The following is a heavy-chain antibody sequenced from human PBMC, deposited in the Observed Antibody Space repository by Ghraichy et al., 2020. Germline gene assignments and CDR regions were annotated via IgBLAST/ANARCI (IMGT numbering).Heavy chain of an antibody. Sequence: SETLSLTCTVSGVSMSSHYWSWVRQPAGKGLEWIGYIYTSGFTNYNPSLKSRVSMSIDTSKKQFSLNLTSVTAADTALYNGVRGNGWYDPWGQGTLVTVSS. CDR1: GVSMSSHY. CDR2: IYTSGFT. J-gene: IGHJ5*02. CDR3: VRGNGWYDP. D-gene: IGHD2-8*01. V-gene: IGHV4-4*07.